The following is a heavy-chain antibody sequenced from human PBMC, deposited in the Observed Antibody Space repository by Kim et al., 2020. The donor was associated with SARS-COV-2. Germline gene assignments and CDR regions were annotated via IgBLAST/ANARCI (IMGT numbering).Heavy chain of an antibody. CDR3: ARDRHYSDTSGYRHFDY. V-gene: IGHV3-30*04. Sequence: GGSLRLSCAASGFTFSTYHMHWVRQAPGKGLEWVAVISYDGSNKYYADSVKGRFTISRDNSKTTLYLQMNSLRAEDTAVYYCARDRHYSDTSGYRHFDYWGQGTLVTVSS. CDR1: GFTFSTYH. CDR2: ISYDGSNK. J-gene: IGHJ4*02. D-gene: IGHD3-22*01.